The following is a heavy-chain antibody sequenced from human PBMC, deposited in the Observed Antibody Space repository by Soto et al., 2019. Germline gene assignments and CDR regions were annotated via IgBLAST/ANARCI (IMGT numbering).Heavy chain of an antibody. J-gene: IGHJ4*02. D-gene: IGHD3-16*02. CDR2: IDSSGST. V-gene: IGHV4-30-4*01. CDR3: ASRYLY. Sequence: SETLSLTCTVSGDTISNGDYYWSWIRQPPGRGLEWIGYIDSSGSTYYNPSLKSRLTMSVDMSKNQFSLRLTSVTAADTAVYYCASRYLYWGQGLLVTVSS. CDR1: GDTISNGDYY.